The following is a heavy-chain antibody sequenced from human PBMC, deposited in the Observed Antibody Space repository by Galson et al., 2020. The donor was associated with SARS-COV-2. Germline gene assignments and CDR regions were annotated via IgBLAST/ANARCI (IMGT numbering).Heavy chain of an antibody. Sequence: ASETLSLTCTVSGGSISSYYWSWIRQPPGKGLEWIGYIYYSGSTNYNPSLQSRVTISVDTSKNQFSLKLSSVTAADTAVYYCARSAGLRYFDFSYYYYGMDVWGQGTTVTVSS. J-gene: IGHJ6*02. CDR2: IYYSGST. CDR1: GGSISSYY. D-gene: IGHD3-9*01. CDR3: ARSAGLRYFDFSYYYYGMDV. V-gene: IGHV4-59*01.